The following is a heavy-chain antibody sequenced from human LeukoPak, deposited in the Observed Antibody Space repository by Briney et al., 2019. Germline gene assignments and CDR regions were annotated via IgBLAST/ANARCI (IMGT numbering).Heavy chain of an antibody. CDR2: INPTGGST. CDR3: ARDNSVGDNAWWFDP. V-gene: IGHV1-46*02. Sequence: ASVKVSCKTTGGRFKSYGFSWVRQAPGQGLEWMGLINPTGGSTGYAQKFQGRVTMTRDMSTSTDYMELSSLRSEDTAIYYCARDNSVGDNAWWFDPWGQGTLVTVSS. CDR1: GGRFKSYG. D-gene: IGHD1-26*01. J-gene: IGHJ5*02.